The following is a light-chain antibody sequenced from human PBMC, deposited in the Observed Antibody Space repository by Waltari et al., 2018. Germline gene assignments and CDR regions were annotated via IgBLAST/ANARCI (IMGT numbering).Light chain of an antibody. V-gene: IGLV4-69*01. CDR1: SGHSSNV. Sequence: QLVLTQSPSASASLGASVKITCTLSSGHSSNVVAWHQQQPEKGPRYLMKVNSYGSHSKGDGIPDRFSGSSSGAERYLTISSLQSDDEADYYCQTWGTGIWVFGGGTRLTVL. CDR2: VNSYGSH. CDR3: QTWGTGIWV. J-gene: IGLJ3*02.